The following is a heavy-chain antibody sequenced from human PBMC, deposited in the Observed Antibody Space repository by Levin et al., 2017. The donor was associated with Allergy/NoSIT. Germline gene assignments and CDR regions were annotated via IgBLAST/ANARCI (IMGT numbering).Heavy chain of an antibody. V-gene: IGHV2-70*17. CDR1: EFSLSTSGMC. CDR3: ARTREGSNWFEP. J-gene: IGHJ5*02. Sequence: ESGPTLVKPTQTLTLTCTFSEFSLSTSGMCVSWIRQPPGKALEWLARIDGDGDRFYSTPLRTRVTISKDTSKNQVVLTMTNMDPADTATYYCARTREGSNWFEPWGPGILVTVSS. D-gene: IGHD5-24*01. CDR2: IDGDGDR.